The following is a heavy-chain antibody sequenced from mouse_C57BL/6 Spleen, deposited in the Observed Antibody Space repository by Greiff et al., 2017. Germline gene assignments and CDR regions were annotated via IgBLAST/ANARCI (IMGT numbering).Heavy chain of an antibody. CDR3: TRDGYPYYFGY. D-gene: IGHD2-3*01. CDR2: IRNNANNHAQ. CDR1: GFTFSDAW. Sequence: DVKLVESGGGLVQPGGSMKLSCAASGFTFSDAWMDWVRQSPEKGLEWVAEIRNNANNHAQYDAESVKGRFTISSDDSKSSVYLQMHSLRAEDTGIYYCTRDGYPYYFGYWGQGTTLTVSS. J-gene: IGHJ2*01. V-gene: IGHV6-6*01.